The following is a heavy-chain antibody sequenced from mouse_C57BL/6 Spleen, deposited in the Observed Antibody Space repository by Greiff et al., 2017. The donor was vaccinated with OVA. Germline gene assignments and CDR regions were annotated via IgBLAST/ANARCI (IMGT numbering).Heavy chain of an antibody. D-gene: IGHD3-2*02. J-gene: IGHJ3*01. CDR1: GFNIKDDY. CDR3: TRQLRLLSWFAY. CDR2: IDPENGDT. Sequence: VQLKASGAELVRPGASVKLSCTASGFNIKDDYMHWVKQRPEQGLEWIGWIDPENGDTEYASKFQGKATITADTSSNTAYLQLSSLTSEDTAVYYCTRQLRLLSWFAYWGQGTLVTVSA. V-gene: IGHV14-4*01.